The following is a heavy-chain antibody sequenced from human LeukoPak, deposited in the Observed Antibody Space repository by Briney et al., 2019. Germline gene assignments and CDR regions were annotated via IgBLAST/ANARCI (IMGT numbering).Heavy chain of an antibody. CDR2: IYYSGNT. Sequence: SETLSLTCTVSGDSIRRDNYYWGWIRQPPGKGLEWIGSIYYSGNTYYNPSLKSRVSISVDPSKSQFSLKLTSVTAADTAVYYCATHPLLDYWGQGSLVTVSS. CDR3: ATHPLLDY. V-gene: IGHV4-39*01. J-gene: IGHJ4*02. D-gene: IGHD3-16*02. CDR1: GDSIRRDNYY.